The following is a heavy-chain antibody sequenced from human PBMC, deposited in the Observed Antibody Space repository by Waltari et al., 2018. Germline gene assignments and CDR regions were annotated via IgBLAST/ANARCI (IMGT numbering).Heavy chain of an antibody. CDR2: INPNSGGT. CDR1: GYTFTGYY. CDR3: ARFIAAAGKGGNYFDY. D-gene: IGHD6-13*01. Sequence: QVQLVQSGAEVKKPGASVKVSCKASGYTFTGYYMHWVRQAPGQGLEWMGRINPNSGGTNYAQKFQGRVTMTRDTSISTAYMELSRLRSDDTAVYYCARFIAAAGKGGNYFDYWGQGTLVTVSS. J-gene: IGHJ4*02. V-gene: IGHV1-2*06.